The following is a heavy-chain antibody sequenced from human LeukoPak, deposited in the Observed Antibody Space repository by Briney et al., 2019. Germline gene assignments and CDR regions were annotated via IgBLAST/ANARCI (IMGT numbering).Heavy chain of an antibody. J-gene: IGHJ4*02. Sequence: SETLSLTCAVYGGSFSGYYWSWIRQPPGKGLEWIGEINHSGSTNYNPSLKSRVTISVDTSKNQFSLKLSSVTAADTAVYYCARESSSQYYFDYWGQGTLVTVSS. D-gene: IGHD6-13*01. CDR2: INHSGST. V-gene: IGHV4-34*01. CDR1: GGSFSGYY. CDR3: ARESSSQYYFDY.